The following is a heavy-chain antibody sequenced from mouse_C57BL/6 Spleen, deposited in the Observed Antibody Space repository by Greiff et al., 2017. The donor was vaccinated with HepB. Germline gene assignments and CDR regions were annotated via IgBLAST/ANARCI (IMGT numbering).Heavy chain of an antibody. Sequence: QVQLQQPGAELVRPGSSVKLSCKASGYTFTSYWMHWVKQRPIQGLEWIGNIDPSDSETHYNQKFKDKATLTVDKSSSTAYMQLSSLTSEDSAVYYWARGRSNYVRPYAMDYWGQGTSVTVSS. CDR3: ARGRSNYVRPYAMDY. CDR2: IDPSDSET. D-gene: IGHD2-5*01. V-gene: IGHV1-52*01. CDR1: GYTFTSYW. J-gene: IGHJ4*01.